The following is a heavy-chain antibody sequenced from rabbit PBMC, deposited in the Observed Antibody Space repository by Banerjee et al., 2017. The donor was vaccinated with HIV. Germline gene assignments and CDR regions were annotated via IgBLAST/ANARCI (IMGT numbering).Heavy chain of an antibody. CDR3: ARDLGYLTSGWGQDL. Sequence: QQQLEESGGDLVKPEGSLTLTCTASGFSLSSYYMCWVRQAPGKGLELIACIYTGSSGSTYYASWAKGRFTISRSTSLNTVTLQMTSLTAADTATYFCARDLGYLTSGWGQDLWGQGTLVTVS. V-gene: IGHV1S45*01. D-gene: IGHD4-1*01. CDR1: GFSLSSYY. J-gene: IGHJ3*01. CDR2: IYTGSSGST.